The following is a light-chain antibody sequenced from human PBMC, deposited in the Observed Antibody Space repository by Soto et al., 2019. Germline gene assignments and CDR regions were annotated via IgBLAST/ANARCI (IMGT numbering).Light chain of an antibody. Sequence: IQMTQSPCTLSASVLDRVTITCRASQSISSWLAWYQQKPGKAPKLLIYDASSLESGVPSRFSGSGSGTEFTLTISSLQPDDSATYYCQHYNTYTWTFGLGTKVDIK. V-gene: IGKV1-5*01. J-gene: IGKJ1*01. CDR2: DAS. CDR1: QSISSW. CDR3: QHYNTYTWT.